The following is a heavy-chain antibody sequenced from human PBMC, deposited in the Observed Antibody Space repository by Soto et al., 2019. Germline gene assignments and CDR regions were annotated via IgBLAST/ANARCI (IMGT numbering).Heavy chain of an antibody. J-gene: IGHJ4*02. CDR1: GYTFTDYV. CDR2: ITAFNGNT. Sequence: ASLKVSCKSSGYTFTDYVSSWVRQAPGQGLQWMGWITAFNGNTKYAQQFQGRVTMTTDTSTSTAYMELSSLRSDDTAVYYCARDGGQLRYFEWLPNPRFDYWGQGTLVTVSS. V-gene: IGHV1-18*01. CDR3: ARDGGQLRYFEWLPNPRFDY. D-gene: IGHD3-9*01.